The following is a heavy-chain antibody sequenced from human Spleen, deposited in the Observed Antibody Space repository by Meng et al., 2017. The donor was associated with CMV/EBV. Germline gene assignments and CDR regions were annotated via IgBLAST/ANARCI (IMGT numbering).Heavy chain of an antibody. CDR3: ARGGYQQLSRRWWFDP. Sequence: GYSFTNYGITWVRQAPGRGLEWMGWISTYNDNTNYAQKSQGRVTMTTDTSSNTAYMELKSLRSDDTAVYYCARGGYQQLSRRWWFDPWGQGTLVTVSS. CDR1: GYSFTNYG. J-gene: IGHJ5*02. V-gene: IGHV1-18*01. D-gene: IGHD2-2*01. CDR2: ISTYNDNT.